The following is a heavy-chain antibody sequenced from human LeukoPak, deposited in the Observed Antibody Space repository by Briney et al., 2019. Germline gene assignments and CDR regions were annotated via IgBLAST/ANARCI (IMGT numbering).Heavy chain of an antibody. V-gene: IGHV3-74*01. CDR1: EFTFSNYW. Sequence: GGSLRLSCVASEFTFSNYWIHWIRQAPGKGLVWVSRIRGDGIVTNYADSVEGRFTVSRDNAKNTVHLQMNSLRDDDTAVYYCARASPADFNLWGRGTLVTVSS. CDR3: ARASPADFNL. J-gene: IGHJ2*01. CDR2: IRGDGIVT.